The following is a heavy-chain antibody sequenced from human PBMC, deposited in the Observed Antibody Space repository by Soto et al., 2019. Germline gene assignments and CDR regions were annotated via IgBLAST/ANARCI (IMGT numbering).Heavy chain of an antibody. V-gene: IGHV4-30-2*01. Sequence: QLQLQESGSGLVTPSQTLSLTCTVSGGSINSDAYSWNWIRQPPGQGLEWIAYIHQNGNTFYNPSLRSRITISIDRSKNQFSLSMNSVTAADTAIYYCARERKGGGEFDPWGQGTLVTVSS. CDR2: IHQNGNT. D-gene: IGHD3-16*01. CDR1: GGSINSDAYS. CDR3: ARERKGGGEFDP. J-gene: IGHJ5*02.